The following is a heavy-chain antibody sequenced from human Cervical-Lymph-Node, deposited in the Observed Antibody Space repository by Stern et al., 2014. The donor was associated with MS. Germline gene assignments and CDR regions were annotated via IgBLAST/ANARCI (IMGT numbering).Heavy chain of an antibody. CDR1: GFTFRSYA. D-gene: IGHD2-21*01. Sequence: VQLVESGGGVVQPGRSLRLSCAASGFTFRSYALHWVRQAPGKGLEGVAVISYDGSNKYYADSVKGRFTISRDNSKNTLYLQMNSLRAEDTAVYYCARDGGDDFDYWGQGTLVTVSS. CDR3: ARDGGDDFDY. V-gene: IGHV3-30*01. J-gene: IGHJ4*02. CDR2: ISYDGSNK.